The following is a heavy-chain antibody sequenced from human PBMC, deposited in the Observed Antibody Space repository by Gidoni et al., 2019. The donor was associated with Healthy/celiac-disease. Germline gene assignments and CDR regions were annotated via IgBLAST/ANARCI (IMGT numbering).Heavy chain of an antibody. CDR2: ISSSSSYT. CDR1: GFTFSDYY. CDR3: ARDYFGIAVAGGKSNWFDP. D-gene: IGHD6-19*01. V-gene: IGHV3-11*05. J-gene: IGHJ5*02. Sequence: QVQLVESGGGLVKPGGSLRLSCAASGFTFSDYYMSWIRQAPGKGPEWVSYISSSSSYTNYADSVKGRFTISRDNAKNSLYLQMNSLRAEDTAVYYCARDYFGIAVAGGKSNWFDPWGQGTLVTVSS.